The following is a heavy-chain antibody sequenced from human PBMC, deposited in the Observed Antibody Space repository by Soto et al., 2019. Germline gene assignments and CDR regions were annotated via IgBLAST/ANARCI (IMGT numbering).Heavy chain of an antibody. J-gene: IGHJ4*02. Sequence: QITLKESGPTLVKPTQTLTLTCTFSGFSLSTSGVGVGWISQPPGKALEWLALIYWDVAKRYSPSLKSRLTMTKDTTRKQVVLTTTNMDPVVTATYYCARHRGSYYDSRGYYPDYWGQGTLVTVSS. CDR3: ARHRGSYYDSRGYYPDY. V-gene: IGHV2-5*02. D-gene: IGHD3-22*01. CDR1: GFSLSTSGVG. CDR2: IYWDVAK.